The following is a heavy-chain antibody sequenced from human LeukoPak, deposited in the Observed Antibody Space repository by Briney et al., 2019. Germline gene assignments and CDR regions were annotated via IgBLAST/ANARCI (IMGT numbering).Heavy chain of an antibody. Sequence: PSETLSLTCTIYAGSMSRSDYDRGWIRQPPGKGLEWIGSISYSGSTSYNPSLKSRVTISVDMSKNQFSLKLTSVTAADTALYYCVRRCSSTSCYRRGDYWGQGTLVTVSS. V-gene: IGHV4-39*01. D-gene: IGHD2-2*01. CDR1: AGSMSRSDYD. CDR2: ISYSGST. J-gene: IGHJ4*02. CDR3: VRRCSSTSCYRRGDY.